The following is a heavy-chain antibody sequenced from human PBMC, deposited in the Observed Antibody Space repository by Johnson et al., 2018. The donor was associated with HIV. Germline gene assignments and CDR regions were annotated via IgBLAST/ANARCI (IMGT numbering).Heavy chain of an antibody. D-gene: IGHD4-17*01. J-gene: IGHJ3*02. Sequence: VPLVESGGGLIQPGGSLRLSSAASRFTVSSNYMSWVRQAPGTGLEWVSVIGTAGDTYYPGSVKGRFTISRENAKNSLYLQMNSLRAGDTAVYYCARASTTVTTGDDAFDIWGQGTMVTVSS. CDR1: RFTVSSNY. CDR3: ARASTTVTTGDDAFDI. CDR2: IGTAGDT. V-gene: IGHV3-13*01.